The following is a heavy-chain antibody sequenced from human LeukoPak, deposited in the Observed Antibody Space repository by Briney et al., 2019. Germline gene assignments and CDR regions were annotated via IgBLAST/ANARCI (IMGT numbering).Heavy chain of an antibody. Sequence: GGSLTLFCAVSGFIVSRHYMRWPRHAPGKGLEWVSDIYSGGSTYYADPVKGRFPISRDNSKNTMYLQMNSLGAEETAVYYCAIDRVGTTGYFDYWGQGSLVTVS. D-gene: IGHD1-1*01. CDR1: GFIVSRHY. CDR2: IYSGGST. CDR3: AIDRVGTTGYFDY. J-gene: IGHJ4*02. V-gene: IGHV3-66*01.